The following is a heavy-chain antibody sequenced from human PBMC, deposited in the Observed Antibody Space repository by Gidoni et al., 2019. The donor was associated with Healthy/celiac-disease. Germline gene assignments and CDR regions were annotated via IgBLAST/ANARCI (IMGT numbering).Heavy chain of an antibody. V-gene: IGHV1-24*01. D-gene: IGHD3-10*01. CDR3: ATVLVRGPDDAFDI. Sequence: SGAEVKKTGASVKVSCKVSGYTLTALSMHWVRQAPGKGLEWMGGFDPEDCETIYAQKFQGRVTMTEDTSTDTAYMELSSLRSEDTAVYYCATVLVRGPDDAFDIWGQGTMVTVSS. CDR1: GYTLTALS. CDR2: FDPEDCET. J-gene: IGHJ3*02.